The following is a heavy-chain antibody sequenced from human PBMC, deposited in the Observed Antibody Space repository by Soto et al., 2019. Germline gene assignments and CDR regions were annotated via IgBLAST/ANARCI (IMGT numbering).Heavy chain of an antibody. CDR3: ARDWTRRGYSYDWFDP. D-gene: IGHD5-18*01. J-gene: IGHJ5*02. CDR2: IIPIFGTA. Sequence: ASVKVSCKASGGTFDSYAISWVRQAPGQGLEWMGGIIPIFGTANYAQKFQGRVTITADESTSTAYVELSSLRSEDTAVYYCARDWTRRGYSYDWFDPWGQGTLVTVSS. CDR1: GGTFDSYA. V-gene: IGHV1-69*13.